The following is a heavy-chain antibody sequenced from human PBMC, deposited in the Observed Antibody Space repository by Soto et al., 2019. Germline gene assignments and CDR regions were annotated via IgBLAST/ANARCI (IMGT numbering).Heavy chain of an antibody. D-gene: IGHD3-10*01. CDR1: GYTLTELS. Sequence: ASVKVSCKVSGYTLTELSMHWVRQAPGKGLEWMGGFDPEDGETIYAQKFQGRVTMTEDTSTDTAYMELSSLRSEDTAVYYCATAGGGTMVRGVIMTSTVHYYTDVWGKGTTVTVSS. V-gene: IGHV1-24*01. CDR2: FDPEDGET. J-gene: IGHJ6*03. CDR3: ATAGGGTMVRGVIMTSTVHYYTDV.